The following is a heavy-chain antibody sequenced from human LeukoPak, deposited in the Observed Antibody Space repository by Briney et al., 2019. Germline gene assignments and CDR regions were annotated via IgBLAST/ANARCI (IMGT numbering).Heavy chain of an antibody. CDR3: ARDRIVVVPAATPRRAYYYYYGMDV. Sequence: PGGSLRLSCAASGFTFSSYSMNWVRQAPGKGLEWVSSISSSSSYIYYADSVKGRFTISRDNAKNSLYLQMNSLRAEDTAVYYCARDRIVVVPAATPRRAYYYYYGMDVWGQGTTVTVSS. CDR2: ISSSSSYI. D-gene: IGHD2-2*01. CDR1: GFTFSSYS. J-gene: IGHJ6*02. V-gene: IGHV3-21*01.